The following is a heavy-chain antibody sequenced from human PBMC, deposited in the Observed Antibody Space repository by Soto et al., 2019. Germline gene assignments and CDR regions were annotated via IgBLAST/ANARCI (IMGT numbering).Heavy chain of an antibody. CDR2: ISSSSSYI. Sequence: GGSLRLSCAASGFTFSSYSMNWVRQAPGKGLEWVSSISSSSSYIYYADSVKSRFTISRDNAKNSLYLQMNSLRAEDTAVYYCEVIVVVPAAMGIANYWGQGTLVTVSS. CDR1: GFTFSSYS. CDR3: EVIVVVPAAMGIANY. J-gene: IGHJ4*02. D-gene: IGHD2-2*01. V-gene: IGHV3-21*01.